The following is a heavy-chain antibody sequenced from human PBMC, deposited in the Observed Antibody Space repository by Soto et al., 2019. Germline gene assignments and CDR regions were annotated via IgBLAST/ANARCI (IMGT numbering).Heavy chain of an antibody. CDR3: AIYYYDSSGPMPPGWFDP. V-gene: IGHV4-30-4*01. CDR1: GGSIRSGDYY. Sequence: PSETLSLTCTVSGGSIRSGDYYWSWIRQPPGKGLEWIGYIYYSGSTYYNPSLKSRVTISVDTSKNQFSLKLSSVTAADTAVYYCAIYYYDSSGPMPPGWFDPWGQGTLVTVSS. J-gene: IGHJ5*02. D-gene: IGHD3-22*01. CDR2: IYYSGST.